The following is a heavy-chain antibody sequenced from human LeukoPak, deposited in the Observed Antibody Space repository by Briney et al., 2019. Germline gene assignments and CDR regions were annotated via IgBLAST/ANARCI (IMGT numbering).Heavy chain of an antibody. CDR2: ISGSGGST. CDR3: AKPRGYSGYAAFDY. CDR1: GSTFSSYA. V-gene: IGHV3-23*01. D-gene: IGHD5-12*01. J-gene: IGHJ4*02. Sequence: EGSLRLSCAASGSTFSSYAMSWVRQAPGKGLEWVSAISGSGGSTYYADSVKGRFTISRDNSKNTLYLQMNSLRAEDTAVYYCAKPRGYSGYAAFDYWGQGTLVTVSS.